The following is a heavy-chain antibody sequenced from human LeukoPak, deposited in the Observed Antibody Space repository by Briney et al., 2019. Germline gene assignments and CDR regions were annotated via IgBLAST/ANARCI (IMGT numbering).Heavy chain of an antibody. J-gene: IGHJ4*02. CDR2: IRSKAYGGTT. V-gene: IGHV3-49*03. Sequence: GGSLRLSCTASGLTFVDYAMSWFGRAPGRGWGGVGFIRSKAYGGTTEYAASVKGRFTISRDDSKSIAYLQMNSLKTEDTAVYYCTRDRDSSGAWDFDYWGQGTLVTVSS. CDR1: GLTFVDYA. D-gene: IGHD3-22*01. CDR3: TRDRDSSGAWDFDY.